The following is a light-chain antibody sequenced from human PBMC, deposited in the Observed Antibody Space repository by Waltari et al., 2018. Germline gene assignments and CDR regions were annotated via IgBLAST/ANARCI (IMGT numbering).Light chain of an antibody. V-gene: IGLV6-57*03. J-gene: IGLJ2*01. Sequence: NFMLTQPHSVSESPGKTVTISCTRSRGSISSNYVQWYQQRPGSAPTTVPYEDNQRPSGVPARFSVSIYSSTNSASLTVPGMKTEDETDYTRQSYDSNTQEVVVDDWTKLTVL. CDR2: EDN. CDR3: QSYDSNTQEVV. CDR1: RGSISSNY.